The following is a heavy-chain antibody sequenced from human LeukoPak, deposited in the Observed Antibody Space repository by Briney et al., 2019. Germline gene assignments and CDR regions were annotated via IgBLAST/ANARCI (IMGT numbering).Heavy chain of an antibody. J-gene: IGHJ4*02. V-gene: IGHV4-34*01. D-gene: IGHD3-10*01. CDR1: GGSFSGYY. CDR3: ARDAKYYYGSRTFFFYEH. CDR2: INHSGST. Sequence: SETLSLTCAVHGGSFSGYYWSWIRQPPGKGLEWIGEINHSGSTNYNPSLKSRVTMSTDPSKNQFSLRLSSVTAADTAIYYCARDAKYYYGSRTFFFYEHWGQGTLLTVSS.